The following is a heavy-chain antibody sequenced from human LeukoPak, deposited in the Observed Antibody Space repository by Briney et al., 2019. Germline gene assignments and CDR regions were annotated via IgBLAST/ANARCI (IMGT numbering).Heavy chain of an antibody. J-gene: IGHJ4*02. CDR3: VKDRGDGYKWQNSSGFDS. CDR1: GFTFYFYG. Sequence: PGGSLRLSCAASGFTFYFYGMHWVRQAPGKGLEWLAVLSYDGSNKYSADSVKGRFTISRDNSENTLYLQMNSLRVGDTGFYYCVKDRGDGYKWQNSSGFDSWGQGTLVTVSS. D-gene: IGHD5-24*01. CDR2: LSYDGSNK. V-gene: IGHV3-30*18.